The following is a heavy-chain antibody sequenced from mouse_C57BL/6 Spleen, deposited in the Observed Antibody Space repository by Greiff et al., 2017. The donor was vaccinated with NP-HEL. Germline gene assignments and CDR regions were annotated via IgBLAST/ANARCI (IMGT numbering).Heavy chain of an antibody. V-gene: IGHV1-52*01. CDR1: GYTFTSYW. Sequence: VQLQQPGAELVRPGSSVKLSCKASGYTFTSYWMHWVKQRPIQGLEWIGNIDPSDSETHYNQKFKDKATLTVDKSSSTAYMQLSSLTSEDSAVYYCARSGYYGSSYSWYFDVWGTGTTVTVSA. D-gene: IGHD1-1*01. CDR3: ARSGYYGSSYSWYFDV. CDR2: IDPSDSET. J-gene: IGHJ1*03.